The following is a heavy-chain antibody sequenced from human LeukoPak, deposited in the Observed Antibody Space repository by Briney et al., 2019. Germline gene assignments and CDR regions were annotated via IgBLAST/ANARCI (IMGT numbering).Heavy chain of an antibody. CDR3: AKDTFYHDSSGYYTFDY. CDR1: GFTFSSYG. D-gene: IGHD3-22*01. Sequence: QAGGSLRLSCAASGFTFSSYGMHWVRQAPGKGLEWVAVISYDASNENYADSVKGRFTISRDNSKNALYLQMNSLRTEDTAIYYCAKDTFYHDSSGYYTFDYWGQGTLVTVSS. J-gene: IGHJ4*02. V-gene: IGHV3-30*18. CDR2: ISYDASNE.